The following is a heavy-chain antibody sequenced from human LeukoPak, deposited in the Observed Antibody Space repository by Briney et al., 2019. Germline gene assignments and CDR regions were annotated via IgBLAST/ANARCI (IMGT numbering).Heavy chain of an antibody. CDR2: IYMADVTCCAAGTT. D-gene: IGHD3-22*01. V-gene: IGHV3-53*05. CDR1: GFTVSSNY. J-gene: IGHJ4*02. CDR3: ASSFDRDSSGYDRPPGY. Sequence: GGSQRLSCSASGFTVSSNYMSWVRQAPGKGLEWVSVIYMADVTCCAAGTTFYAEDVKGRFTISRDISKNTIYLQMNSLRGDDTAVYFCASSFDRDSSGYDRPPGYWGQGTLVTVSS.